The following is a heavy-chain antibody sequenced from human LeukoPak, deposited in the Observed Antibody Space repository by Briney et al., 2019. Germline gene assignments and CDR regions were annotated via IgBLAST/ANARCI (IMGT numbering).Heavy chain of an antibody. V-gene: IGHV4-59*11. D-gene: IGHD6-6*01. CDR3: ARGSIAAR. Sequence: SETLSLTCTVFGGSIGSHYWSWIRQPPGKGLEWIGYIYYSGSTNYNPSLKSRVTISVDTSKNQFSLKLSSVTAADTAVYYCARGSIAARWGQGTLVTVSS. J-gene: IGHJ4*02. CDR2: IYYSGST. CDR1: GGSIGSHY.